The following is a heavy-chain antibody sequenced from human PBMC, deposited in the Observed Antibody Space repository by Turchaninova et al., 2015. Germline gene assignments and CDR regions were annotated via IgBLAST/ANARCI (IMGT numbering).Heavy chain of an antibody. V-gene: IGHV3-7*03. Sequence: EVQLVESGGGLVQPGESLRLACEISGFTFTAYWMCWVRRAPGRGLEWGANINKDGGEQNVLYVGGVRSSISRDKSRNSRYRQMNRRGAEDVAVSFRAAGGWFYYDTSGKPEDFGGQGTLVTVSS. D-gene: IGHD3-22*01. J-gene: IGHJ4*02. CDR1: GFTFTAYW. CDR3: AAGGWFYYDTSGKPEDF. CDR2: INKDGGEQ.